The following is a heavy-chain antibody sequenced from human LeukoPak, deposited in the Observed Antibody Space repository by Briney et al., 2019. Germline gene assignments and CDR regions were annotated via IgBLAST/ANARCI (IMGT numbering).Heavy chain of an antibody. J-gene: IGHJ4*02. CDR2: ISWNSGSI. CDR1: GFTFDDYA. CDR3: AKTKTAMVDYFDY. D-gene: IGHD5-18*01. Sequence: PGGSLRLSCAASGFTFDDYAMHWVRQAPGKGLEWVSGISWNSGSIGYADSVKGRFTISRDNSKNTLYLQMNSLRAEDTAVYYCAKTKTAMVDYFDYWGQGTLVTVSS. V-gene: IGHV3-9*01.